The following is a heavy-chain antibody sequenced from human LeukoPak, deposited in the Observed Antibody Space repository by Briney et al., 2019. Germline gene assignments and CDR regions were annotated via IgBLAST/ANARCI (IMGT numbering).Heavy chain of an antibody. CDR1: GFTFSDYY. J-gene: IGHJ3*02. V-gene: IGHV3-11*05. Sequence: GGSLRLSCAASGFTFSDYYMSWIRQAPGKGLEWVAYISSSSSSTNYADSVKGRFTISRDNANNSLYLQMNSLRAEDTAVYYCARVPGKYAFDIWGQGTMVTVSA. CDR2: ISSSSSST. D-gene: IGHD3-10*01. CDR3: ARVPGKYAFDI.